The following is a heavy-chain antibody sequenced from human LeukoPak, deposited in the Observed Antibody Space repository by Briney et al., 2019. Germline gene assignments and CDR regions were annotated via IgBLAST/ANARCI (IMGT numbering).Heavy chain of an antibody. CDR2: IYTSGNT. V-gene: IGHV4-4*09. D-gene: IGHD6-19*01. J-gene: IGHJ3*02. Sequence: SETLSLTCTVSGGSINSYYWSWIRQAPGKRLEWIGNIYTSGNTNYNPSLKSRVAISVATPKPQFSRKLNSVTAADTAVYYCARPYSSGWSGAFDIWGQGTMVTVSS. CDR1: GGSINSYY. CDR3: ARPYSSGWSGAFDI.